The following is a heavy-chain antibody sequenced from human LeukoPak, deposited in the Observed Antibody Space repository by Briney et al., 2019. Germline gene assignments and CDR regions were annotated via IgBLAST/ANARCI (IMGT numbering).Heavy chain of an antibody. Sequence: GGSLRLFCAASGFTVSSNYMSWVRQAPGKGLEWVSVIYSGGSTYYADSVKGRFTISRDNSKNTLYLQMNSLRAEDTAVYYCARDRWDYGSGFWYFDLWGRGTLVTVSS. J-gene: IGHJ2*01. V-gene: IGHV3-53*01. CDR1: GFTVSSNY. D-gene: IGHD3-10*01. CDR2: IYSGGST. CDR3: ARDRWDYGSGFWYFDL.